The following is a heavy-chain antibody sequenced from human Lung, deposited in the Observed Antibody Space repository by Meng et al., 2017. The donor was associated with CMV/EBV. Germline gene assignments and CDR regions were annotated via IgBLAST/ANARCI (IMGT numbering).Heavy chain of an antibody. Sequence: GGSLRLXCKGSGYSFTSYWIGWVRQMPGKGLEWMGIIYPGDSDTRYSPSFQGQVTISADKSISTAYLQWSSLKASETAMYYCARLSPTGTTLVSRGYGYYYGMVYXGQGXTVTVSS. CDR3: ARLSPTGTTLVSRGYGYYYGMVY. V-gene: IGHV5-51*01. D-gene: IGHD1-1*01. CDR2: IYPGDSDT. J-gene: IGHJ6*02. CDR1: GYSFTSYW.